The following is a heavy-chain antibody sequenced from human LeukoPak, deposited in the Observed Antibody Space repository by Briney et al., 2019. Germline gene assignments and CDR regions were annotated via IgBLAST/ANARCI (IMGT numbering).Heavy chain of an antibody. CDR3: ASGQFLVSNDY. CDR2: INPSGGST. Sequence: ASVTVSCKASGYTFTSYYMHWVRQAPGQGLEWMGIINPSGGSTSYAQKFQGRVTMTRDTSKNQFSLRLSSVTAADTAVYYCASGQFLVSNDYWGQGILVTVSS. CDR1: GYTFTSYY. V-gene: IGHV1-46*01. D-gene: IGHD5/OR15-5a*01. J-gene: IGHJ4*02.